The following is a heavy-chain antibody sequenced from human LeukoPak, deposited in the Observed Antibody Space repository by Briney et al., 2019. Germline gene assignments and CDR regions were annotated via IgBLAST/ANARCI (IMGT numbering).Heavy chain of an antibody. CDR2: ISWNSNSI. V-gene: IGHV3-9*01. D-gene: IGHD3-9*01. Sequence: GGSLRLSCAASGFTFEDYAMHWVRQAPGKGLEWVSGISWNSNSIGYADSVKGRFTISRDNAKNSLYLQMNSLRAEDTAVYYCARDILSRDILTGYEDYWGQGTLVTVSS. CDR3: ARDILSRDILTGYEDY. J-gene: IGHJ4*02. CDR1: GFTFEDYA.